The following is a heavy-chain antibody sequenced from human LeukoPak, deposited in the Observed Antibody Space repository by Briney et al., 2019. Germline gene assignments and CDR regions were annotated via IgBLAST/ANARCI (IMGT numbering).Heavy chain of an antibody. CDR3: ARDRNTYYDTSGYYPDAFDI. CDR2: ISSSSSYI. CDR1: GFIISNRD. D-gene: IGHD3-22*01. J-gene: IGHJ3*02. Sequence: GGSLRLSCAASGFIISNRDMNWVRQAPGKGLEWVSSISSSSSYIYHADSVKGRFTISKDNAKNSLNLQMNSLRAEDTAVYYCARDRNTYYDTSGYYPDAFDIWGQGTMVTVSS. V-gene: IGHV3-21*01.